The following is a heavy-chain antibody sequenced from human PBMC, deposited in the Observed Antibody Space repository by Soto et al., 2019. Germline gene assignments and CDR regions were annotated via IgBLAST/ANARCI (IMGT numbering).Heavy chain of an antibody. CDR1: GGSISSGGYY. V-gene: IGHV4-31*03. J-gene: IGHJ4*02. Sequence: QVQLQESGPGLVKPSQTPSLTCTVSGGSISSGGYYWSWIRQHPGKGLEWIGYIYYSGSTYYNPSLKSRVTISVDTSKNQFSLKLSSVTAADTAVYYCARSDYYYDSSGYYLGLGYWGQGTLVTVSS. D-gene: IGHD3-22*01. CDR2: IYYSGST. CDR3: ARSDYYYDSSGYYLGLGY.